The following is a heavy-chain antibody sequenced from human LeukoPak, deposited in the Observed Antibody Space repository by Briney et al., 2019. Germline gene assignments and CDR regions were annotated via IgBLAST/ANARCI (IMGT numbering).Heavy chain of an antibody. J-gene: IGHJ6*02. Sequence: GESLKISCKGSGYSFTSYWIGWVRQMPGKGLEWMGIIYPGDSDTRYSPSFQGQVTISADKSISTAYLQWSSLKASDTAMYYCARANYYDSSGYSYYYYYGMDVWGQGTTVTVSS. D-gene: IGHD3-22*01. CDR3: ARANYYDSSGYSYYYYYGMDV. V-gene: IGHV5-51*01. CDR1: GYSFTSYW. CDR2: IYPGDSDT.